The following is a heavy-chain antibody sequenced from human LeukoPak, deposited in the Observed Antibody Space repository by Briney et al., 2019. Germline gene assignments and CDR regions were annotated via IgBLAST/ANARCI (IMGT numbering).Heavy chain of an antibody. V-gene: IGHV3-66*01. J-gene: IGHJ4*02. CDR2: LYSGGST. D-gene: IGHD3-22*01. CDR3: ASCRLDSSGYYLRIPYYFDY. CDR1: GFVVSTNY. Sequence: GGSLRLSCAASGFVVSTNYMSWVRQAPGKGLEWVSVLYSGGSTYYTDSVKGRFTISRDNSNNTLYLQMNNLRAEDTAVYYCASCRLDSSGYYLRIPYYFDYWGQGTLVTVSS.